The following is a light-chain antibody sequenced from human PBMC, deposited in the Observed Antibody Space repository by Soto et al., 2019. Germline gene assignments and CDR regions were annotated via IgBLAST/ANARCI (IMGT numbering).Light chain of an antibody. Sequence: EIVMTQSPATLSVSPGQRAPLSCRASQSVSSNLGWYQQKPGQAPRLLIHGASTRATGIPARFSGSGSGTEFTLTISSLQSEDFAIYYCEQYNDWPITFGQGTRLEIK. CDR1: QSVSSN. J-gene: IGKJ5*01. CDR3: EQYNDWPIT. CDR2: GAS. V-gene: IGKV3-15*01.